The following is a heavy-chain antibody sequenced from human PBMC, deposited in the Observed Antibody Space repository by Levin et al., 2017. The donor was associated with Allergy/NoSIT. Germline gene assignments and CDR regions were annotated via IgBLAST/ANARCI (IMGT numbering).Heavy chain of an antibody. Sequence: SETLSLTCTVSGGSINSYYWAWIRQPPGNALEWIGYLYYSGNSNYNPSLKSRATISIDTSKNQFSLRLNSVTAADTAVYYCARFRDGSGWYGIESWGQGTLVT. D-gene: IGHD6-19*01. CDR2: LYYSGNS. CDR1: GGSINSYY. V-gene: IGHV4-59*01. CDR3: ARFRDGSGWYGIES. J-gene: IGHJ4*02.